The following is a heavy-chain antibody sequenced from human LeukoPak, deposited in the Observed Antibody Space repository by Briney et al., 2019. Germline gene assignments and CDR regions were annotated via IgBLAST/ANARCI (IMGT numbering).Heavy chain of an antibody. Sequence: GGSLRLSCAASGFTFSSYSMNWVRQAPGKGLEWVSSISSSSSYIYYADSVKGRFTISRDNAKNSLYLQMNSLRAEDTAVYYCARDKAVAGTNFDYWGQGTRVTVSA. CDR2: ISSSSSYI. CDR3: ARDKAVAGTNFDY. CDR1: GFTFSSYS. D-gene: IGHD6-19*01. V-gene: IGHV3-21*01. J-gene: IGHJ4*02.